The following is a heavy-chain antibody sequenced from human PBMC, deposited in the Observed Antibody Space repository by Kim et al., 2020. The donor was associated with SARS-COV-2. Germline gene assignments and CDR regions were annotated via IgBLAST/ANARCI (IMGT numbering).Heavy chain of an antibody. J-gene: IGHJ4*02. CDR1: GFTFSSYA. D-gene: IGHD6-25*01. V-gene: IGHV3-23*01. Sequence: GGSLRLSCTVSGFTFSSYAMTWVRQAPGKGLEWVSGISHSGDRTYYADPVKGRFTISRDNSKNTLYLQLNTLRAEDTALYYCAKAGQRLVWGYFDYWGQGTLVTVSS. CDR3: AKAGQRLVWGYFDY. CDR2: ISHSGDRT.